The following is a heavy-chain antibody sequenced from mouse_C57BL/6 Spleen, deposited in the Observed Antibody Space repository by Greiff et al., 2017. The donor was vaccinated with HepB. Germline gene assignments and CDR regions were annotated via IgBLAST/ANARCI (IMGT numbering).Heavy chain of an antibody. Sequence: DVQLQESGGGLVKPGGSLKLSCAASGFTFSSYAMSWVRQTPEKRLEWVATISDGGSYTYYPDNVKGRFTISRDNAKNNLYLQMSHLKSEDTAMYYCARGDYDAAWFAYWGQGTLVTVSA. CDR2: ISDGGSYT. CDR3: ARGDYDAAWFAY. D-gene: IGHD2-4*01. V-gene: IGHV5-4*01. J-gene: IGHJ3*01. CDR1: GFTFSSYA.